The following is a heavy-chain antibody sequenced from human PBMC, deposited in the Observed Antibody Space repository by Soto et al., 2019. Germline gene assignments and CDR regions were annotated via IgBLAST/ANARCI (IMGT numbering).Heavy chain of an antibody. CDR3: AKDRDYYDSSGYYSLDY. CDR1: GFTFSSYG. V-gene: IGHV3-30*18. CDR2: ISYDGSNK. D-gene: IGHD3-22*01. Sequence: PGGSLRLSCAASGFTFSSYGMHWVRQAPGKGLEWVAVISYDGSNKYYADSVKGRFTISRDNSKNTLYLQMNSLRAEDTAVYYCAKDRDYYDSSGYYSLDYWGQGTLVTVSS. J-gene: IGHJ4*02.